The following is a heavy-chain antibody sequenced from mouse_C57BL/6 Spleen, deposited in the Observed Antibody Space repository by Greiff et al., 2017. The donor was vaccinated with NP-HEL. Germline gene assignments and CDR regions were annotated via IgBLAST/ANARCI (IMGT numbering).Heavy chain of an antibody. J-gene: IGHJ2*01. CDR1: GFTFSDAW. CDR2: IRNKANNHAT. V-gene: IGHV6-6*01. Sequence: EVQLVESGGGLVQPGGSMKLSCAASGFTFSDAWMDWVRQSPEKGLEWVAEIRNKANNHATYYAESVKGRFTISRDDSKSSVYLQMNSLRAEDTGIYYCTRIYYYGSFYYFDYWGQGTTLTVSS. CDR3: TRIYYYGSFYYFDY. D-gene: IGHD1-1*01.